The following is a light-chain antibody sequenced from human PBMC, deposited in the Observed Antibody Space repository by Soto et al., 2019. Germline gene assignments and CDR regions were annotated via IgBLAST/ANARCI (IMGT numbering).Light chain of an antibody. CDR3: QQYNNWPLT. V-gene: IGKV3-15*01. Sequence: EIVNTQSPVTLSVSPGESATLSCTASQSVNNNVAWYQQKPGHTPRLLIYSAAIGATGTPARFSGSGSGSDFTLTISSLQSEDFAVYYCQQYNNWPLTFGPGTKVDIK. J-gene: IGKJ3*01. CDR1: QSVNNN. CDR2: SAA.